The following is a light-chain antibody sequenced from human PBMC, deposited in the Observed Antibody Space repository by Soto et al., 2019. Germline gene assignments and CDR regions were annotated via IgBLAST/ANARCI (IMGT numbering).Light chain of an antibody. CDR2: KAS. Sequence: DLQTTQSPSSLSAYVGARLAITCRASQSISRWLAWYQKKPGKAPKXXIYKASGLESGVPSRFSVSGSGTDFTLTISGLQSEDFATYYGQQRYSAPRTFGQGTKVDI. V-gene: IGKV1-5*03. J-gene: IGKJ1*01. CDR3: QQRYSAPRT. CDR1: QSISRW.